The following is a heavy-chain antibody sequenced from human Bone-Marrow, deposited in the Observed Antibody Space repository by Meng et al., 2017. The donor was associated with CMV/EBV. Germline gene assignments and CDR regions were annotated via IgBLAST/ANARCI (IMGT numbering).Heavy chain of an antibody. CDR2: INPNSGGT. D-gene: IGHD1-26*01. CDR1: GYTFTGYY. Sequence: ASVKVSCKASGYTFTGYYMHWVRQAPGQGLEWMGWINPNSGGTNYAQKFQGRVTMTRDTSISTAYMELSRLRSDDTAVYYCAREGSWGWELHDAFDIWGQGTMVTVSS. J-gene: IGHJ3*02. CDR3: AREGSWGWELHDAFDI. V-gene: IGHV1-2*02.